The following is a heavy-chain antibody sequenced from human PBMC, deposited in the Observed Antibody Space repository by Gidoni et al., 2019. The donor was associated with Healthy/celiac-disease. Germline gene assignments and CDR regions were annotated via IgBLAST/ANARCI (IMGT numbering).Heavy chain of an antibody. D-gene: IGHD5-12*01. CDR3: ARGGDGYNSYYGMDV. CDR2: INPNSGGT. CDR1: GYTFTGYY. V-gene: IGHV1-2*02. J-gene: IGHJ6*02. Sequence: QVQLVQSGAEVKKPGASVTVSCKASGYTFTGYYMHWVRQAPGQGLEWMGWINPNSGGTNYAQKCQGRVTMTRDTSISTAYMELSRLRSDDTAVYYCARGGDGYNSYYGMDVWGQGTTVTVSS.